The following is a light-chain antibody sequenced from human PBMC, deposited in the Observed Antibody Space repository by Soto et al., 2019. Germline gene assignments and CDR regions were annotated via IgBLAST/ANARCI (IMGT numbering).Light chain of an antibody. CDR2: AAS. CDR1: QTISSY. V-gene: IGKV1-39*01. Sequence: DIQMTQSPSSLSASVGDRVTITCRASQTISSYLNWYQQKPGKAPKVLIYAASNLRSGVPSRFGGGGSGTDFTLTISGLQPEDSATYYCQQSYSIPYTFGQGTKLEIK. J-gene: IGKJ2*01. CDR3: QQSYSIPYT.